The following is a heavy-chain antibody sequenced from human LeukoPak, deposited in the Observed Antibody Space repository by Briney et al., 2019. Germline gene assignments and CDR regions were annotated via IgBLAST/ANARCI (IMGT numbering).Heavy chain of an antibody. CDR1: GFTFSSNY. J-gene: IGHJ4*02. CDR3: NQVVVITEYYFDY. CDR2: INHSGST. D-gene: IGHD3-22*01. Sequence: GSLRLSCAASGFTFSSNYMSWVRQAPGKGLEWIGEINHSGSTNYNPSLKSRVTISVDTSKNQFSLKLSSVTAADTAVYYCNQVVVITEYYFDYWGQGTLVTVSS. V-gene: IGHV4-34*08.